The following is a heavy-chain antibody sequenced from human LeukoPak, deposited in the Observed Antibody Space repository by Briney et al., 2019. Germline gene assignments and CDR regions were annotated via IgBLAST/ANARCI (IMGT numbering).Heavy chain of an antibody. Sequence: TPSETLSLTCTVSGGSISSYYWSWIRQPPGKGLEWIGYIYYSGSTNYNPSLKSRVTISVDTSKNQFSLKLSSVTAADTAVYYCAAGPRGGYDSSGYYFLNWGQGTLVTVSS. D-gene: IGHD3-22*01. J-gene: IGHJ4*02. CDR1: GGSISSYY. V-gene: IGHV4-59*01. CDR3: AAGPRGGYDSSGYYFLN. CDR2: IYYSGST.